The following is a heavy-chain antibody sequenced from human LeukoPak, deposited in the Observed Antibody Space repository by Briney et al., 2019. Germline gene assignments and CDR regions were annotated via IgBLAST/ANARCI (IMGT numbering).Heavy chain of an antibody. D-gene: IGHD3-10*01. CDR1: GFTFSSYE. Sequence: GGSLRLSCAASGFTFSSYEMNWVCQAPGKWLEWVSYISSSGSTIYYADSVKGRFTISRDNAKNSLYLQMNSLRAEDTAVYYCARDNSYYGSGSTFDPWGQGTLVTVSS. CDR3: ARDNSYYGSGSTFDP. V-gene: IGHV3-48*03. J-gene: IGHJ5*02. CDR2: ISSSGSTI.